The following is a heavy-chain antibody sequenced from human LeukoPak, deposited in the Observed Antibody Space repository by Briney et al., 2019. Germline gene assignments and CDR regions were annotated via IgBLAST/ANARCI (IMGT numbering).Heavy chain of an antibody. D-gene: IGHD3-10*01. J-gene: IGHJ5*02. CDR2: INPNSGGT. CDR3: ARDRAFREGGFHP. V-gene: IGHV1-2*06. CDR1: GYTFTGYS. Sequence: ASVKVSCKASGYTFTGYSMHWVRQAPGQGLEWMGRINPNSGGTQYAQKFQGRVTMTSDSSIITVYMELSSLRSDDTAIYYCARDRAFREGGFHPWGQGTLVTVSS.